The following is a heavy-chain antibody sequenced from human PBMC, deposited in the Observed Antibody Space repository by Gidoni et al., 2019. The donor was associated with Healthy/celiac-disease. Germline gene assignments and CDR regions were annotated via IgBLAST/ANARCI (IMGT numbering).Heavy chain of an antibody. CDR2: IYHSGRP. Sequence: QVQLQESGPGLVKPSETLSLTCAVSGYSISSGSYWGWIRPPPGKGLEWVGSIYHSGRPYYNPSLKSRVTISVDTSKNQFSLKLSSVTAADTAVYYCARAPHCSGGSCYSNYYYGMDVWGQGTTVTVSS. CDR1: GYSISSGSY. V-gene: IGHV4-38-2*01. J-gene: IGHJ6*02. D-gene: IGHD2-15*01. CDR3: ARAPHCSGGSCYSNYYYGMDV.